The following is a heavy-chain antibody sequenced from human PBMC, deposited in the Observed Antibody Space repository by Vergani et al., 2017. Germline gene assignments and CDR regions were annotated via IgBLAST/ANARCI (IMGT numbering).Heavy chain of an antibody. J-gene: IGHJ3*02. D-gene: IGHD6-19*01. CDR2: IYTSGST. CDR1: GGSISSGSYY. CDR3: ARWTDSSGWYGDAFDI. V-gene: IGHV4-61*02. Sequence: QVQLQESGPGLVKPSQTLSLTCTVSGGSISSGSYYWSWIRQPAGKGLEWIGRIYTSGSTNYNPSLKSRVTISVDTSKNQFSLKLSSVTAADTAVYYCARWTDSSGWYGDAFDIWGQGTMVTVSS.